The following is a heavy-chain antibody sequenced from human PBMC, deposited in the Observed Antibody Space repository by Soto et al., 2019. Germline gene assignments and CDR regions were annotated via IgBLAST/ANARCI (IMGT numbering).Heavy chain of an antibody. CDR3: AKGEGYSPFDY. J-gene: IGHJ4*02. CDR1: GFTFSGYA. Sequence: GGSLRLSCAASGFTFSGYAMHWVRQPPGKGLEWVAVISSDESNKQYADSVKGRFTISRDNSGDTLYLDMNRLRPEDTAVYYCAKGEGYSPFDYWGPGTLVTVSS. V-gene: IGHV3-30*18. CDR2: ISSDESNK. D-gene: IGHD5-18*01.